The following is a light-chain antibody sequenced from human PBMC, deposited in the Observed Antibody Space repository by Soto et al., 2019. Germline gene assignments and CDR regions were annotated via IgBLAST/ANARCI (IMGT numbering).Light chain of an antibody. V-gene: IGLV2-14*03. Sequence: QSVLTQPASVSGSPGQSITISCTGTSSDVGGYNFVSWYQQHPGKAPKLMLYNVYDRPSGISHRFSGSRSVNTASLTISGLQAEDEAHYYCNSYTSSSTLVFGGGTKLTVL. J-gene: IGLJ2*01. CDR3: NSYTSSSTLV. CDR1: SSDVGGYNF. CDR2: NVY.